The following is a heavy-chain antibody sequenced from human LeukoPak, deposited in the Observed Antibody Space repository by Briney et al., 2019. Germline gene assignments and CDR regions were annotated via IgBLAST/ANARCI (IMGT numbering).Heavy chain of an antibody. D-gene: IGHD1-26*01. CDR1: GFTVSSNY. Sequence: PGGSLRLSCAASGFTVSSNYMSWVRQAPGKGLEWVAVISYDGSNKYYADSVKGRFTISRDNSKNTLYLQMNSLRAEDTAVYYCAKEDGSYYSGDYWGQGTLVTVSS. CDR3: AKEDGSYYSGDY. V-gene: IGHV3-30*18. CDR2: ISYDGSNK. J-gene: IGHJ4*02.